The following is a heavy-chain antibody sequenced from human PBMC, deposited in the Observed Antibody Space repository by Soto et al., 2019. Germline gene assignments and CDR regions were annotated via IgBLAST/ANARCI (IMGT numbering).Heavy chain of an antibody. CDR2: ISSSGGTT. D-gene: IGHD2-21*01. CDR1: GFTFSEYA. Sequence: EVQLLESGGGLVQPGGSLRLSCAASGFTFSEYATSWVRQAPGKGLEWVSSISSSGGTTSYTDSVKGRFTISRDNSKNTLFLQMNGLRAEDTAIYYCTKEPKKSISHDYWGLGTLVTVSP. V-gene: IGHV3-23*01. J-gene: IGHJ4*02. CDR3: TKEPKKSISHDY.